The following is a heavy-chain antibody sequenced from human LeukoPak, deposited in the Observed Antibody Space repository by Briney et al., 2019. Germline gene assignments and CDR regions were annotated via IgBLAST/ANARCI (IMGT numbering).Heavy chain of an antibody. V-gene: IGHV3-33*01. Sequence: GGSLRLSCAASGFTFSSYGMHWVRQAPGKGLEWVAVIWFDGSNKYYADSVKGRFTISRVNSKNMLYLQMNSLRAEETAVYYCARAYEVRGVPYYGMDVWGQETTVTVSS. CDR2: IWFDGSNK. J-gene: IGHJ6*02. D-gene: IGHD3-10*01. CDR1: GFTFSSYG. CDR3: ARAYEVRGVPYYGMDV.